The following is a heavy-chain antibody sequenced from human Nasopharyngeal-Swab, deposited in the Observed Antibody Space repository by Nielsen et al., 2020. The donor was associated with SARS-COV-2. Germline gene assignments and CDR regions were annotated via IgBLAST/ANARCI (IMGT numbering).Heavy chain of an antibody. CDR2: ISSTSTYI. V-gene: IGHV3-21*01. J-gene: IGHJ2*01. D-gene: IGHD7-27*01. CDR1: EFSISSYS. Sequence: GESLKISCAASEFSISSYSMNWVRQTPGKGLEWVSSISSTSTYIYYADSVKGRFTVARDNAKNALFLQMDSLRDEDTAVYYCARAPVNWARHFDLRGRGTLVTVSS. CDR3: ARAPVNWARHFDL.